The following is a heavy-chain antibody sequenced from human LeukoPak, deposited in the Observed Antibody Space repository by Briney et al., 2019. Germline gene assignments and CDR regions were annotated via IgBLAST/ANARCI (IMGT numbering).Heavy chain of an antibody. D-gene: IGHD3-22*01. CDR1: GDAISTSNSY. J-gene: IGHJ3*02. V-gene: IGHV4-39*01. CDR2: IYYSGNT. Sequence: SETLSLTCTVSGDAISTSNSYWGWIRQPPGKVLDWIGSIYYSGNTYYNASLKSRVTISVDTSKNQFSLKLSSVTAADTAVYYCARPSPPYDSSGYAADHAFDIWGQGTMVTVSS. CDR3: ARPSPPYDSSGYAADHAFDI.